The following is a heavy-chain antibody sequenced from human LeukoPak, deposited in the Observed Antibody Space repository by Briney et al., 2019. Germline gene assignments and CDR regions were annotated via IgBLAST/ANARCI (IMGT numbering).Heavy chain of an antibody. CDR2: IYTDKNDDKT. Sequence: GGSLRLSCAASGFTFINAWMSWVRQAPGKGLEWVSGIYTDKNDDKTYYAASVKGRFTISRDNSKNTLFLQTDSLRVEDTAVYYCARDLDGYRSGNGAWGQGTLVTVSS. V-gene: IGHV3-53*01. J-gene: IGHJ5*02. CDR1: GFTFINAW. D-gene: IGHD5-12*01. CDR3: ARDLDGYRSGNGA.